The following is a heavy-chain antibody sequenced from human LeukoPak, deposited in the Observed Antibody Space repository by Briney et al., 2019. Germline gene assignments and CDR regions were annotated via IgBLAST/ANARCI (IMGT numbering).Heavy chain of an antibody. V-gene: IGHV3-7*01. D-gene: IGHD2-15*01. Sequence: PGGSLRLSCAASGLTFSSYWMSWVRLAPGKGLEWVANIKQDGSEKYYVDSVKGRFTISRDNAKNSLYLQMNSLRAEDTAVYYCARSGCPGGSCYLRYSWLDLWGRGTLVTVSS. CDR2: IKQDGSEK. CDR1: GLTFSSYW. J-gene: IGHJ5*02. CDR3: ARSGCPGGSCYLRYSWLDL.